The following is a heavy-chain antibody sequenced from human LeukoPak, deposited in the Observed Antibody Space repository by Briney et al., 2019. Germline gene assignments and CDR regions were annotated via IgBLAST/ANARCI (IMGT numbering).Heavy chain of an antibody. Sequence: SETLSLTCTVSGGSLSSGSYYWSWIRQPAGKGLEWIGRIYTSGSTNYNPSLQSRVTISVDTSKKQFSLKLSSVTGADTAVYYCARVSGGTRDYWGQGTLVTVSS. CDR2: IYTSGST. CDR1: GGSLSSGSYY. CDR3: ARVSGGTRDY. V-gene: IGHV4-61*02. D-gene: IGHD2-15*01. J-gene: IGHJ4*02.